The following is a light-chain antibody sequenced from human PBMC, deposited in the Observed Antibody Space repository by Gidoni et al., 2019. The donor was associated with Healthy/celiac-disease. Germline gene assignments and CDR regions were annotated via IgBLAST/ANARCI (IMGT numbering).Light chain of an antibody. CDR3: QQYNSEVT. CDR2: GAS. V-gene: IGKV3-15*01. J-gene: IGKJ5*01. Sequence: EMVMTQSPATLSVSPGERATLSCRASQSVSSNLAWYQQKPGQAPGLLIYGASTRATGIPARFSGSGSGTEFTLTISSLQSEDFEVYYCQQYNSEVTCGQGTRLGIK. CDR1: QSVSSN.